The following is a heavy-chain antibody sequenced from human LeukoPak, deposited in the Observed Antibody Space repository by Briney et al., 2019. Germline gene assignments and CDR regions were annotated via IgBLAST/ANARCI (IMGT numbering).Heavy chain of an antibody. CDR3: ARDGRAGSSNYFDY. D-gene: IGHD6-6*01. CDR2: ISSSGSTI. Sequence: GGSLRLSCAASGFTFSSYEMNLVRQAPGKGLEWVSYISSSGSTIYYADSVKGRFTISRDNAKNSLYLQMNSLRAEDTAVYYCARDGRAGSSNYFDYWGQGTLVTVSS. CDR1: GFTFSSYE. J-gene: IGHJ4*02. V-gene: IGHV3-48*03.